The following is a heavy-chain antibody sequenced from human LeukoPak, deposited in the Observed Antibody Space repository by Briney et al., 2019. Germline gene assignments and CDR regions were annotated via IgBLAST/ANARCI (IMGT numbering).Heavy chain of an antibody. J-gene: IGHJ4*02. V-gene: IGHV3-21*06. CDR1: GFVFSSYS. Sequence: GGSLRLSCAASGFVFSSYSMNWVRQAPGKGLEWVSSISSESAHILYAEAVKGRFTISRDNVENLVYLHMNSLRAEDTAVYYCARFETVAANPLEYWGQGTLVTVSS. D-gene: IGHD6-19*01. CDR2: ISSESAHI. CDR3: ARFETVAANPLEY.